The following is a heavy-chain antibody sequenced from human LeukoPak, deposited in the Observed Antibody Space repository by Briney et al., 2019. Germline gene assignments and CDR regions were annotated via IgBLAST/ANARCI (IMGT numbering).Heavy chain of an antibody. CDR2: ISRRSSTI. Sequence: GGCLRLSCAASGLTFSSYSMAWVRQAPGKGLEWGSYISRRSSTISYADCVKCRFTISTDNAKNSLYLQMNSVRAEDTAVCYCARELSALWFGESFDYWGQGTLVTVSS. CDR3: ARELSALWFGESFDY. CDR1: GLTFSSYS. J-gene: IGHJ4*02. V-gene: IGHV3-48*04. D-gene: IGHD3-10*01.